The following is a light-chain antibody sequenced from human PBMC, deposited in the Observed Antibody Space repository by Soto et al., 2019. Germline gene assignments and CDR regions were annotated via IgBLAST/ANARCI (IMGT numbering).Light chain of an antibody. CDR1: QNLLHIGGYNY. J-gene: IGKJ1*01. CDR2: LGS. V-gene: IGKV2-28*01. CDR3: MQAVYTRT. Sequence: DILVTQSPLSLSVTPGDPASISCRSSQNLLHIGGYNYLDWYVQKPGQSAQLLIFLGSYRASGVPDRFSGSGSGTDFTLRISRVEAEDVGVDYCMQAVYTRTFGPFTKVDIK.